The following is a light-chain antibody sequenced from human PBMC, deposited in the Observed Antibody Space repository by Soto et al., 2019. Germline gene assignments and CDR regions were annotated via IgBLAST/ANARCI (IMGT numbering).Light chain of an antibody. CDR3: QQRSNR. V-gene: IGKV3-11*01. CDR2: DAS. Sequence: EIVLTQSPATLSLSPGERAILSCRASQSVSSYLAWYQQKPGQAPRLLIYDASNRATGIPARFSGSGSVTDFTLTISSLEPEDFAVYYCQQRSNRFGQGTRLEIK. J-gene: IGKJ5*01. CDR1: QSVSSY.